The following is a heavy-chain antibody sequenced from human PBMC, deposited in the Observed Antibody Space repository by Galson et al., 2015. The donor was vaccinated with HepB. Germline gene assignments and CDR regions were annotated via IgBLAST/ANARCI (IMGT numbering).Heavy chain of an antibody. CDR1: GGSISSNNW. D-gene: IGHD1-26*01. J-gene: IGHJ3*02. V-gene: IGHV4-4*02. Sequence: SETLSLTCAVSGGSISSNNWWSWVRQPPGKGLEWIGEIFHSGGTNHNPSLKSRVTISVDKSKNQFSLNLRSVSAADTAVYYCAGGEKNSAWGAFDIWGPGTKVTVSS. CDR2: IFHSGGT. CDR3: AGGEKNSAWGAFDI.